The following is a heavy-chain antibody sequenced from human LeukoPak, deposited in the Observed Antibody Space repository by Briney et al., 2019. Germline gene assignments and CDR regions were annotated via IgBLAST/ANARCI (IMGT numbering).Heavy chain of an antibody. D-gene: IGHD6-6*01. CDR3: APSIPFDSSSSPSAEYFQH. Sequence: GASVKVSCKASGYTFTGYYMHWVRQAPGQGLEWMGWINPNSGGTNYAQKFQGRVTMTRDTSISTAYMELSRLRSDDTAVYYCAPSIPFDSSSSPSAEYFQHWGQGTLVTVSS. CDR2: INPNSGGT. V-gene: IGHV1-2*02. CDR1: GYTFTGYY. J-gene: IGHJ1*01.